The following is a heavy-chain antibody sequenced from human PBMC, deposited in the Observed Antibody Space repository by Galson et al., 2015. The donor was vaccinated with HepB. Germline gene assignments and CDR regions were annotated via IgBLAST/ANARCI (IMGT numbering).Heavy chain of an antibody. CDR3: ARGESLEDYMDV. CDR2: INPSGGRT. V-gene: IGHV1-46*01. CDR1: GYTFTNYY. J-gene: IGHJ6*03. Sequence: QSGAEVKKPGASVKVSCKASGYTFTNYYMHWVRQAPGQGLEWMGIINPSGGRTSYAQKFQGRVTMTRDTSTSTVYIELSSLRSEDTAVYYCARGESLEDYMDVWGKGTTVTVSS.